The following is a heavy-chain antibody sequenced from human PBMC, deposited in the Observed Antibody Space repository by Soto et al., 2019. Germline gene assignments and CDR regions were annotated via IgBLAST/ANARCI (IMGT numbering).Heavy chain of an antibody. V-gene: IGHV3-48*03. J-gene: IGHJ4*02. CDR1: GFTFSSYE. Sequence: PGGSLRLSCAASGFTFSSYEMNWVRQAPGKGLEWVSYISSSGSTIYYADSVKGRFTISRDNAKNSLYLQMNSLRAEDTAVYYCARGFSSSSGYSSDYWGQGTLVTVSS. CDR3: ARGFSSSSGYSSDY. CDR2: ISSSGSTI. D-gene: IGHD3-22*01.